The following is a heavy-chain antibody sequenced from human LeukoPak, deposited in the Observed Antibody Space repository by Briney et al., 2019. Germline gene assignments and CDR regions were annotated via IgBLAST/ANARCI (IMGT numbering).Heavy chain of an antibody. D-gene: IGHD5-24*01. V-gene: IGHV4-4*02. CDR3: ARYVLWLPSWSDP. CDR1: GGSISTYNW. Sequence: SETLSLTCAVSGGSISTYNWWSWVRQPPGQGLEWIGEINHSGSTNYNPSLKSRVTISVDTSKNQFSLKLSSVTAADTAVYYCARYVLWLPSWSDPWGQGTLVTVSS. CDR2: INHSGST. J-gene: IGHJ5*02.